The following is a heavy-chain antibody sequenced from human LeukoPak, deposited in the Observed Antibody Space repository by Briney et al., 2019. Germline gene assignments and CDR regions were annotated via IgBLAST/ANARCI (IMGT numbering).Heavy chain of an antibody. Sequence: SETLSLTCTVSGDSVSNYYWGWVRQPAGKGLEWIGRIFTTGSTDYNPSLRSRVTMSRDKSKNQLFLKLTSVTAADTAVYYCARASDSILSYYYHMDLWGKGITVTASS. V-gene: IGHV4-4*07. CDR2: IFTTGST. CDR1: GDSVSNYY. CDR3: ARASDSILSYYYHMDL. D-gene: IGHD3-22*01. J-gene: IGHJ6*03.